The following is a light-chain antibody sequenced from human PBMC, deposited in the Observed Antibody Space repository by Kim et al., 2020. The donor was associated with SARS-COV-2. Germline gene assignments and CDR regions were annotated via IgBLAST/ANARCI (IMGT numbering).Light chain of an antibody. Sequence: SVARVQTVRITCQGDSLRNYYASWYQQKPGQAPVLVFYGKNNRPSGIPERFSGSSSRNTASLTITGTQAEDEADYYCNSRDSSGVVFGGGTKVTVL. CDR3: NSRDSSGVV. CDR2: GKN. CDR1: SLRNYY. V-gene: IGLV3-19*01. J-gene: IGLJ2*01.